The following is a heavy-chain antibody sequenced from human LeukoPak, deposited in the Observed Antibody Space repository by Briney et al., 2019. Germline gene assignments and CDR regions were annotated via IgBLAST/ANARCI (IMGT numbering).Heavy chain of an antibody. V-gene: IGHV3-15*01. CDR2: IKSKTDGGTT. CDR1: GGSISGYY. J-gene: IGHJ4*02. CDR3: TTAMYYDYVWGSYRPAPFETPPDY. Sequence: PSETLSLTCTVSGGSISGYYWSWIRQPPGKGLEWVGRIKSKTDGGTTDYAAPVKGRFTISRDDSKNTLYLQMNSLKTEDTAVYYCTTAMYYDYVWGSYRPAPFETPPDYWGQGTLVTVSS. D-gene: IGHD3-16*02.